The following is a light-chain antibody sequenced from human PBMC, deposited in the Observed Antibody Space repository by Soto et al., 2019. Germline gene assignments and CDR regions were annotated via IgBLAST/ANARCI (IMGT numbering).Light chain of an antibody. Sequence: NFMLTQPHSVSESPGKTVTISCTRSSGSIASNYVQWYQQRPGSAPTPVIYEDSQRPSGVPDRFSGSIDSSSNSAPLTISRLKTEDEADYYCQSFDISNVVFGGGTKLTVL. CDR3: QSFDISNVV. CDR1: SGSIASNY. CDR2: EDS. J-gene: IGLJ2*01. V-gene: IGLV6-57*04.